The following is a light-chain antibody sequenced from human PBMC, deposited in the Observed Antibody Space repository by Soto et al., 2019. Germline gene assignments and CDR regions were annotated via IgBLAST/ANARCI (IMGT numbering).Light chain of an antibody. Sequence: IVLTQSPGTLSLSPGERATLSCRASQGLASHYLAWYQQKPGQPPRLLIYGGSSRATGIPDRFSGSGSGTDFTINISRLEPEDSAVYYCQHSGGSPLRPFGPGTNGDIK. J-gene: IGKJ3*01. V-gene: IGKV3-20*01. CDR1: QGLASHY. CDR3: QHSGGSPLRP. CDR2: GGS.